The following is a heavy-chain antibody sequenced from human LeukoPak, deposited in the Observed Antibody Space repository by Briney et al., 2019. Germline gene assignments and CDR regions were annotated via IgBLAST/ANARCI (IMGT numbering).Heavy chain of an antibody. Sequence: SETLSLTCAVYGGSFSGYYWSWIRQPPGKGLEWIGEIGHNGSTNYNPSLKGRVTISVDTSKNQFSLKLTSVTAADTALYYCARGGILGHNPIDYWGQGTLVTVSS. D-gene: IGHD1-14*01. CDR3: ARGGILGHNPIDY. V-gene: IGHV4-34*01. CDR1: GGSFSGYY. CDR2: IGHNGST. J-gene: IGHJ4*02.